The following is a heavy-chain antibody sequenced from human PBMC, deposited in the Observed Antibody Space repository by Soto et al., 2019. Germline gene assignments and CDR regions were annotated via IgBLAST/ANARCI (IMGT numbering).Heavy chain of an antibody. Sequence: QGQLQESGPGLVKPSGTLSLTGAVSGGSISSTNWWSWVRQPPGKGLEWIGEIYHSGSTNYNPSLKSRVTMSVDKSKNQFSLKLSSVTAADTAVYYCARVWTTVTNWFDPWGQGTLVTVSS. CDR1: GGSISSTNW. J-gene: IGHJ5*02. CDR2: IYHSGST. V-gene: IGHV4-4*02. D-gene: IGHD4-17*01. CDR3: ARVWTTVTNWFDP.